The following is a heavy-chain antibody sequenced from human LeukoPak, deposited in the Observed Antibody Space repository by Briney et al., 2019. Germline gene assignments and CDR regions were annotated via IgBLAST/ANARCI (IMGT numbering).Heavy chain of an antibody. CDR2: ISDSGGNT. J-gene: IGHJ6*02. CDR1: GFTFSNYA. D-gene: IGHD2-8*02. V-gene: IGHV3-23*01. CDR3: AQVSCPGVSCPNYYYGMAV. Sequence: GGSLRLSCAASGFTFSNYAMSWVRQAPGKGLEWVSAISDSGGNTYYADSVKGRFTISRDNSKNTLFLQMNSLRAEDTALYYCAQVSCPGVSCPNYYYGMAVWGQGTAVTVSS.